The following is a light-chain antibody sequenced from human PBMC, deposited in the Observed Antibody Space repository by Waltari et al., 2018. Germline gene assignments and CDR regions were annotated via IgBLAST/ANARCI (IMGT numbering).Light chain of an antibody. V-gene: IGLV2-14*01. Sequence: QSALTQPASVSGSPGQSITISCTGTSSAIGGYAYVSCYQQPPGKAPKLLIYEVTLRPSGVSSRFSGSKSGNTASLSISGLQPEDEADYYCSSSTRTSTLVFGGGTKLTV. CDR2: EVT. J-gene: IGLJ2*01. CDR3: SSSTRTSTLV. CDR1: SSAIGGYAY.